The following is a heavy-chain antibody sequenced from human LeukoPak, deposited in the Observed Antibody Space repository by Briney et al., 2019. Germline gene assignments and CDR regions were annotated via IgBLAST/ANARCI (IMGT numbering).Heavy chain of an antibody. CDR3: ARSSRDHYYNYGMDV. CDR1: GFSLSTSGMC. D-gene: IGHD5-24*01. V-gene: IGHV2-70*01. J-gene: IGHJ6*02. Sequence: ESGPTLVQPTQTLTLTCTFSGFSLSTSGMCVSWMRRPPGKALEWLALIDWDDDRYYNSSLKTRLTISQDTSKNQVVLTMTNMDPVDTATYYCARSSRDHYYNYGMDVWGQGTTFTVSS. CDR2: IDWDDDR.